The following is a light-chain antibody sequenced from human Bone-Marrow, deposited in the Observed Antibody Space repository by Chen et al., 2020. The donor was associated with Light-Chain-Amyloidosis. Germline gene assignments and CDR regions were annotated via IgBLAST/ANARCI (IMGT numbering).Light chain of an antibody. Sequence: QSALTQPASVSGSPGQSITISCTGTSSDIGGYNFVSWFQQHPGKVPKVIIYDVNNRPSGVANRFSGSKSGNTASLTISGLQAEDDADYYCSSHTSSDTWVFGGGTKLTVL. V-gene: IGLV2-14*01. J-gene: IGLJ3*02. CDR3: SSHTSSDTWV. CDR2: DVN. CDR1: SSDIGGYNF.